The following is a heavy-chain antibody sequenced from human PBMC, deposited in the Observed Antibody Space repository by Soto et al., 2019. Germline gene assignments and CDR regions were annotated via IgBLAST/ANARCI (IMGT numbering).Heavy chain of an antibody. Sequence: EVELVESGGGLVKPGGSLKLSCAASGFTFRTYYMIWVRQAPGKGLEWVSTISAGSSNIYYAPSVKGRFTISRDNAKNLLYLQINSLGAEDTAVYYCARQYPSSSRHFAHWGQGTLVTVSS. CDR3: ARQYPSSSRHFAH. D-gene: IGHD6-6*01. J-gene: IGHJ4*02. CDR2: ISAGSSNI. CDR1: GFTFRTYY. V-gene: IGHV3-21*01.